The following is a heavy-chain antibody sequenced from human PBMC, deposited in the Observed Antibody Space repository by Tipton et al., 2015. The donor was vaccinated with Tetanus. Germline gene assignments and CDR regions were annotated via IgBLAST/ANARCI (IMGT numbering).Heavy chain of an antibody. CDR1: DVSISDYY. V-gene: IGHV4-4*07. CDR3: ARAGRPLGETRRVYRVPLWYFDL. J-gene: IGHJ2*01. CDR2: IYSGGGT. Sequence: TLSLTCTVSDVSISDYYWTWIRQPAGKGLEWIGHIYSGGGTYYTPSLKSRVTISVDTSKNQFSLRLSSVTAADTAVYYCARAGRPLGETRRVYRVPLWYFDLWGRGPLVTVSS. D-gene: IGHD3-10*01.